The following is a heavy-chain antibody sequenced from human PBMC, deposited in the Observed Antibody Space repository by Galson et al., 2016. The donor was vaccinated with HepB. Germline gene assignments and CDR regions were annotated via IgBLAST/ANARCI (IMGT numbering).Heavy chain of an antibody. CDR3: AKELRILFYMDV. D-gene: IGHD3-3*01. J-gene: IGHJ6*03. Sequence: SLRLSCAASGFTFSTYAMHWVRQAPPKGLEWVAVISYDGSNKYYADSVKGRFNISRDNSKNTLYLQMNSLRAEDTAVYYCAKELRILFYMDVWGKGTTVTVSS. CDR2: ISYDGSNK. V-gene: IGHV3-30-3*01. CDR1: GFTFSTYA.